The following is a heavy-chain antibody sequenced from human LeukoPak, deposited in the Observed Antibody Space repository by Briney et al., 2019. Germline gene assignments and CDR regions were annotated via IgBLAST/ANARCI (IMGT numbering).Heavy chain of an antibody. Sequence: SETLSLTCTVSGGSINGYSWSWVRQPPGKGLEWIGYTYYSGSTKYNPSLESRVTISLGTSNNQFSLKLSSVTAADTAVYYCARLLYYDFWSGYENWFDPWGQGTLVTVSS. CDR1: GGSINGYS. CDR2: TYYSGST. V-gene: IGHV4-59*08. D-gene: IGHD3-3*01. CDR3: ARLLYYDFWSGYENWFDP. J-gene: IGHJ5*02.